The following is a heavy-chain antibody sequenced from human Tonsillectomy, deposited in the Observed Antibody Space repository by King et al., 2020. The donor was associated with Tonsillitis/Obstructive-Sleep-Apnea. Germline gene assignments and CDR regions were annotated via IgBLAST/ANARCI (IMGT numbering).Heavy chain of an antibody. D-gene: IGHD2-2*02. CDR1: GGSISSSSYY. CDR2: IYYSGST. CDR3: AAYCSSTSCYTN. Sequence: LQLQESGPGLVKPSETLSLTCTVSGGSISSSSYYWGWIRQPPGKGLEWIGSIYYSGSTYYNPSLKSRVTISVDTSKNQFSLKLRSVTAADTAVYYCAAYCSSTSCYTNWGQGTLVTVSS. J-gene: IGHJ4*02. V-gene: IGHV4-39*01.